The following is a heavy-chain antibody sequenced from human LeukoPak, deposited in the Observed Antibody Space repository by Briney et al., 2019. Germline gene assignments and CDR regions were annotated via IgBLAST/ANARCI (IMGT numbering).Heavy chain of an antibody. CDR3: AKDGEWTFDI. J-gene: IGHJ3*02. Sequence: PGGSLRLSCAASGFTFTISGMHWVRQAPGEGLEWVVFIGRDGSTKYYADSVKGRFTISGDSSYHTAFLQMNSLRADDTAIYYCAKDGEWTFDIWGQGTMVTVSS. V-gene: IGHV3-30*02. D-gene: IGHD3-3*01. CDR1: GFTFTISG. CDR2: IGRDGSTK.